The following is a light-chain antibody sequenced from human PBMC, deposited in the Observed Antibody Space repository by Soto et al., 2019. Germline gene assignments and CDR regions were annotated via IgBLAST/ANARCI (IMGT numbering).Light chain of an antibody. J-gene: IGKJ1*01. Sequence: EVVLTQSPGTLSLSPGERATLSCRASQSVADNYLAWYQQKPGQAPRLLIYAASRRATGIPATFSGSGSGTDFTLTITRLQPEDFALYYCQQYNHSPRTFGQGTKVDIK. CDR2: AAS. V-gene: IGKV3-20*01. CDR3: QQYNHSPRT. CDR1: QSVADNY.